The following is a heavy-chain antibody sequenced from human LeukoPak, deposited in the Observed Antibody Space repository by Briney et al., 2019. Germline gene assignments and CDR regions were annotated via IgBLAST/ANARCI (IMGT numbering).Heavy chain of an antibody. Sequence: GGSLRLSCAASGFTFSSYSMNWVRQAPGKGLEWVSSISSSSSYIYYADSVKGRFTISRDNAKNSLYLQMNSLRAGDTAVYYCARAGYSSGWYDYWGQGTLVTVSS. J-gene: IGHJ4*02. CDR2: ISSSSSYI. V-gene: IGHV3-21*01. D-gene: IGHD6-19*01. CDR1: GFTFSSYS. CDR3: ARAGYSSGWYDY.